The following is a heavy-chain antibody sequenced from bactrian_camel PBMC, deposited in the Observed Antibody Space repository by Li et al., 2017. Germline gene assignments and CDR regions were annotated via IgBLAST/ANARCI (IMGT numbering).Heavy chain of an antibody. CDR1: GFSSNSPS. CDR2: INSGGGST. J-gene: IGHJ6*01. D-gene: IGHD6*01. Sequence: DVQLVESGGGLVQPGGSLRLSCTASGFSSNSPSMGWVRQAPGKGLEWVSAINSGGGSTYYADSVKGRFTMSRDNAKNTAYLQMNSLKTEDTAVYYCATDPMVDLLSVAPPHFGYWGQGTQVTVS. CDR3: ATDPMVDLLSVAPPHFGY. V-gene: IGHV3S40*01.